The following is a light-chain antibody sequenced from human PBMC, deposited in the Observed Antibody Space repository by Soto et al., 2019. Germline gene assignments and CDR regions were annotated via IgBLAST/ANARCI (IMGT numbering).Light chain of an antibody. CDR3: SAWDASLNGYV. J-gene: IGLJ1*01. CDR2: SNY. CDR1: SSNIGSKT. V-gene: IGLV1-44*01. Sequence: QSVLTQPPSASGTPGQRLTISCSGSSSNIGSKTVNWYQQLQGTAPKLLIYSNYQRPSGVPVRFSGSKSGTSASLAISGLQSEDEADYYCSAWDASLNGYVFGTGTKLTVL.